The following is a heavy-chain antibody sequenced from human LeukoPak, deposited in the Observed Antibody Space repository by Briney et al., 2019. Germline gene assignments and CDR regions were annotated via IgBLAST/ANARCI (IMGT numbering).Heavy chain of an antibody. D-gene: IGHD5-18*01. Sequence: SETLSLTCTVSGGSVSDNNFFWNWIRQPPGKGLEWIGYIYNSGSTNYNPALKSRLTISIDTSKNQFSLRLSSVTAADTAVYYCARGAAGYSYGWGQGTLVTVSS. J-gene: IGHJ4*02. CDR3: ARGAAGYSYG. V-gene: IGHV4-61*01. CDR2: IYNSGST. CDR1: GGSVSDNNFF.